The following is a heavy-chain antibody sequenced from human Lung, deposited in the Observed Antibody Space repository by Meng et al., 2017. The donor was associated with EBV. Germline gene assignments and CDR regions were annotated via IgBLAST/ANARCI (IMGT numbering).Heavy chain of an antibody. J-gene: IGHJ4*02. Sequence: GRGLLKPWETLSPTFAVYGGAFSGYYWSWIRQPQGKGLEWIGEINHSGSTNYNPSLKSRVTISVDTSKNQFSLKLSSVTAADTAVYYCARVWRGATPGDFDYWGQGTLVTVSS. CDR1: GGAFSGYY. CDR2: INHSGST. D-gene: IGHD1-26*01. CDR3: ARVWRGATPGDFDY. V-gene: IGHV4-34*01.